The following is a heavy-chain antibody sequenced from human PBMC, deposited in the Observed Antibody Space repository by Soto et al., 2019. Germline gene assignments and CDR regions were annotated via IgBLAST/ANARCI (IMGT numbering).Heavy chain of an antibody. J-gene: IGHJ5*02. D-gene: IGHD2-15*01. CDR1: GFTFSSYS. CDR3: ARDPTGYCSGGSCYPNDP. CDR2: ISSSSSTI. V-gene: IGHV3-48*04. Sequence: GGSLRLSCAASGFTFSSYSMNWVRQAPGKGLEWVSYISSSSSTIYYADSVKGRFTISRDNAKNSLYLQMNSLRAEDTAVYYCARDPTGYCSGGSCYPNDPWGQGTLVTVSS.